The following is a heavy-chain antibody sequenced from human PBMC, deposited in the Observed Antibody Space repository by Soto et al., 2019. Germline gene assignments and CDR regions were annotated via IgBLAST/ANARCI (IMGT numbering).Heavy chain of an antibody. CDR1: GFTFDDYA. D-gene: IGHD3-10*01. V-gene: IGHV3-9*01. CDR2: ISWNSGSI. CDR3: AKDYGSGSPDRGAFDI. J-gene: IGHJ3*02. Sequence: EVQLVESGGGLVQPGRSLRLSCAASGFTFDDYAMHWVRQAPGKGLEWVSGISWNSGSIGYADSVKGRFTISRDNAKNSLYLQMNSLRAEDTALYYCAKDYGSGSPDRGAFDIWGQGTMVTVSS.